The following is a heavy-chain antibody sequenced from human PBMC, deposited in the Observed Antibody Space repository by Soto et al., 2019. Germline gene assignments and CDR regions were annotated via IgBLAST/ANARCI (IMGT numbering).Heavy chain of an antibody. V-gene: IGHV4-59*01. D-gene: IGHD6-19*01. CDR2: IYYSGST. J-gene: IGHJ6*02. Sequence: SETLSLTCTVSGGSISSYYWSWIRQPPGKGLEWIGYIYYSGSTNYNPSLKSRVTISVDTSKNQFSLKLSSVTAADTAVYYCARVYSSSGWSPYYYYGMDVWGQGTTVTVSS. CDR1: GGSISSYY. CDR3: ARVYSSSGWSPYYYYGMDV.